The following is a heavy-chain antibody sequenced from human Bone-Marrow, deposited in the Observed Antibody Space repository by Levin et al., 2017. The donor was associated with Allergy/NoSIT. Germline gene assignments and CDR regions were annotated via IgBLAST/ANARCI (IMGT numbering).Heavy chain of an antibody. CDR3: ARGTGDSSGSYRAGGMDV. J-gene: IGHJ6*02. D-gene: IGHD3-22*01. V-gene: IGHV1-46*01. Sequence: ASVKVSCKASGYAFTNYYMHWVRQAPGQGLEWMGRISPSGGTTSYAQNFQGRITMTRDTSTSTVYLDLRRLRSEDTAVYYCARGTGDSSGSYRAGGMDVWGQGATVTVAS. CDR2: ISPSGGTT. CDR1: GYAFTNYY.